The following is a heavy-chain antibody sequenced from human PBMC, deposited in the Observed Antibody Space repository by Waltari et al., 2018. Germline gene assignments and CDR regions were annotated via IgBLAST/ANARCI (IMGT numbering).Heavy chain of an antibody. V-gene: IGHV3-15*07. CDR1: RFPFSQAW. Sequence: EVQLVESGGHLVKPGGSLRLSCVASRFPFSQAWMNWVRQVPGKGLEWVGRIKRQTDGGTADYGAPVKGKFTISRDDSKNTLFLQINSLTTEDTGVYYCTTDRYIRGDFWGQGTRVTVSS. J-gene: IGHJ4*02. CDR3: TTDRYIRGDF. D-gene: IGHD3-3*02. CDR2: IKRQTDGGTA.